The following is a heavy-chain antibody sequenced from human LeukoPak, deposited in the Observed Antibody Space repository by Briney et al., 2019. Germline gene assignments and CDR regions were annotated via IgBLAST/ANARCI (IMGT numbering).Heavy chain of an antibody. CDR1: VYTFTDYY. Sequence: GAPVKVSCKASVYTFTDYYMHWMGQAPGQGPEWMGWMNPTSGGTNYAQKFQGRVTMTRDTSITTAYMELSSLRSDDTAVYYCAPRRVAADKGFDYWGQGTLVTVSS. V-gene: IGHV1-2*02. CDR3: APRRVAADKGFDY. D-gene: IGHD6-19*01. J-gene: IGHJ4*02. CDR2: MNPTSGGT.